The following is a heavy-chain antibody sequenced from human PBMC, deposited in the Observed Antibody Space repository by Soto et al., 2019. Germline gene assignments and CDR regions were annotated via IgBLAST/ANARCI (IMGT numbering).Heavy chain of an antibody. V-gene: IGHV3-53*01. CDR1: GFTVSSNY. Sequence: GGSLRLSCAASGFTVSSNYMSWVRQAPGKGLEWVSVIYSGGGTYYADSVKGRFTISRDNSKNTLYLQMNSLRAEDTAVYYCARESRVWLLNYYYGMDVWGQGTTVTVSS. CDR3: ARESRVWLLNYYYGMDV. CDR2: IYSGGGT. J-gene: IGHJ6*02. D-gene: IGHD3-9*01.